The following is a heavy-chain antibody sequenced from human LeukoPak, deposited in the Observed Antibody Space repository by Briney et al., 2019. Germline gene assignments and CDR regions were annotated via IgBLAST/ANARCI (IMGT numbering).Heavy chain of an antibody. V-gene: IGHV3-9*01. CDR1: GSTFDDYA. Sequence: SLRLSCAASGSTFDDYAMHWVRQAPGKGLEWVSGISWNSGSIGYADSVKGRFTISRDNAKNSLYLQMNSLRVDDTAVYYCARRDIVVVVSASDYWGQGTLVTVSS. CDR2: ISWNSGSI. D-gene: IGHD2-15*01. CDR3: ARRDIVVVVSASDY. J-gene: IGHJ4*02.